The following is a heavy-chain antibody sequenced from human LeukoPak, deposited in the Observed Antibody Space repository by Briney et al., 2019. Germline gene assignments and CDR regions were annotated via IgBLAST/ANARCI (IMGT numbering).Heavy chain of an antibody. Sequence: GSLRLSCAASGFTFSNHGMNWVRQPPGKGLEWVSGISPSGDITYYADSVKGRFTISRDNSKNTLYPEVISLTAEDTAVYYCAKDDAWLRFGEWSQGTLVTVSS. CDR2: ISPSGDIT. CDR1: GFTFSNHG. CDR3: AKDDAWLRFGE. D-gene: IGHD3-10*01. V-gene: IGHV3-23*01. J-gene: IGHJ4*02.